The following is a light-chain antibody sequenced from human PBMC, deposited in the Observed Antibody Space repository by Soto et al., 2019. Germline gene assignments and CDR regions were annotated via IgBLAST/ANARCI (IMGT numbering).Light chain of an antibody. Sequence: IVMTQSPLSLPVTPGEPASISCRSSQSLLHRSGYNYLTWYLQKPGQSPQLLIYLGSSRASGVPDRFSGSGSGRDFTLKISRVEAEDVGVYCCMQALETPLTFGGGTKLEIK. CDR2: LGS. CDR1: QSLLHRSGYNY. CDR3: MQALETPLT. V-gene: IGKV2-28*01. J-gene: IGKJ4*01.